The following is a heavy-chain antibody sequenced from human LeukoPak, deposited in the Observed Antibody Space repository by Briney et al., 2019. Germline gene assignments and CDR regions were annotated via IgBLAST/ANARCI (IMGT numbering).Heavy chain of an antibody. Sequence: SETLSLTCTVSGGSISSSSYYWGWIRQPPGKGLEWIGSIYYSGSTYYNPSLKSRVTISVDTSKNQFSLKLSSVTAADTAVYYCARWYSSSSCFDYWGQGTLVTVSS. V-gene: IGHV4-39*07. CDR2: IYYSGST. D-gene: IGHD6-6*01. CDR3: ARWYSSSSCFDY. CDR1: GGSISSSSYY. J-gene: IGHJ4*02.